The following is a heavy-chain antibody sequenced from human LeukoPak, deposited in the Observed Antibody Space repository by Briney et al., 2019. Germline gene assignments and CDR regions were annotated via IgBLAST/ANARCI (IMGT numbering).Heavy chain of an antibody. CDR1: GFTFSSYA. V-gene: IGHV3-30-3*01. CDR2: ISYDGSNK. Sequence: GGSLRLSCAASGFTFSSYAMHWVRQAPGKGLGWVAVISYDGSNKYYADSVKGRFTISRDNSKNTLYLQMNSLRAEDTAVYYCARGRSSSGYYYYYMDVWGKGTTVTVSS. J-gene: IGHJ6*03. D-gene: IGHD6-13*01. CDR3: ARGRSSSGYYYYYMDV.